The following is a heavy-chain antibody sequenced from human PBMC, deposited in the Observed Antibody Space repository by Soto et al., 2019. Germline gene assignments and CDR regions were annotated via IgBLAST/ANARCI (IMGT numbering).Heavy chain of an antibody. CDR3: ARSYYDFWSGYLAPGGFDY. CDR1: GVTFSSYA. J-gene: IGHJ4*02. Sequence: QVQLVQSGAEVKKPGSSVKVSCKASGVTFSSYAISWVRQAPGQGLEWMGGIIPIFGTANYAQKFQGRVTITADKSTSTAYMELRSLRSEDTAVYYCARSYYDFWSGYLAPGGFDYWGQGTLVTVSS. D-gene: IGHD3-3*01. V-gene: IGHV1-69*06. CDR2: IIPIFGTA.